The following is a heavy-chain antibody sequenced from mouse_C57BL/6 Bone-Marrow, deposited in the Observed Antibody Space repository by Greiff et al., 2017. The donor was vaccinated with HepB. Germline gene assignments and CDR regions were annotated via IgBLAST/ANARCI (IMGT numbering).Heavy chain of an antibody. CDR1: GYTFTSYW. CDR2: IDPSDSYT. V-gene: IGHV1-69*01. Sequence: QVQLQQPGAELVMPGASVKLSCKASGYTFTSYWMHWVKQRPGQGLEWIGEIDPSDSYTNYNQKFKGKSTLTVDKSSSTAYMQLSSLTSEDSAVYYCARSRLGQVAYWGQGTLVTVSA. CDR3: ARSRLGQVAY. J-gene: IGHJ3*01. D-gene: IGHD4-1*01.